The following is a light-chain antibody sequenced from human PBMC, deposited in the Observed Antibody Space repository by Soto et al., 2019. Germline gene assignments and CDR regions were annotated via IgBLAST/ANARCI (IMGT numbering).Light chain of an antibody. V-gene: IGKV1-17*01. CDR3: LQQYSYHQT. J-gene: IGKJ1*01. Sequence: DIQMTQSPSSLSASVGDRVTITCRASQGISTDLVWYPQKPGKAPKRLINGASSLQSGVPSRFSGTGSGKEFTLPISSLQPEDFTTYYCLQQYSYHQTFDQVNTVEIK. CDR1: QGISTD. CDR2: GAS.